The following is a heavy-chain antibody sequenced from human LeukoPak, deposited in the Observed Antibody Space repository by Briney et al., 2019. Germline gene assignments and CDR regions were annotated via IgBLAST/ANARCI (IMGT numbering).Heavy chain of an antibody. Sequence: PGGSLRLSCVASGFPFSSYGMHWVRQAPGRGLEWVAVIWYDGSNKYYADSMKGRFTISRDNSKNTLYLQMNSLRAEDTGVYYCARAVGLFDYWGQGTLVTVSS. V-gene: IGHV3-33*01. CDR2: IWYDGSNK. D-gene: IGHD1-26*01. CDR1: GFPFSSYG. J-gene: IGHJ4*02. CDR3: ARAVGLFDY.